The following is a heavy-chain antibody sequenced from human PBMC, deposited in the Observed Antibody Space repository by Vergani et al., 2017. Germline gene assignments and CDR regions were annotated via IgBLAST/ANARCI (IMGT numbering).Heavy chain of an antibody. D-gene: IGHD2-21*01. CDR2: IDPDDSET. CDR3: ARRQYVHSWVVSWFDP. V-gene: IGHV5-51*01. CDR1: GFSFSSSW. J-gene: IGHJ5*02. Sequence: EVQLVQSGPEVKKPGDSLTISCQGFGFSFSSSWIGWVRQRPGKGLEWIGIIDPDDSETRYSPAFQGQVTISADRSKSTTFLKWSSLKASDTAVYYCARRQYVHSWVVSWFDPWGQGTQVTVSS.